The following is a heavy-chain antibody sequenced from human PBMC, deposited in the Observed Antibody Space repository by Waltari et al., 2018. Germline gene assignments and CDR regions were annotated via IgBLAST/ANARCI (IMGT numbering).Heavy chain of an antibody. J-gene: IGHJ5*02. Sequence: EMLLVESGGGLVKPGESLRLSCRGSGFTFGDYNMHWVRQAPGKGLEWVSSISSRGTFIYYSDSVNGRFTISRDNADNSLFLQMDSLTVEDTAVYYCVRDTLFVGPATYDPWGQGTLVTVSS. D-gene: IGHD3-16*01. CDR3: VRDTLFVGPATYDP. V-gene: IGHV3-21*06. CDR1: GFTFGDYN. CDR2: ISSRGTFI.